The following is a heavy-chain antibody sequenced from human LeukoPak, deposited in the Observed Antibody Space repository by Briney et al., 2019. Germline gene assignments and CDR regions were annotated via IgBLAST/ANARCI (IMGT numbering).Heavy chain of an antibody. D-gene: IGHD4-17*01. CDR1: GDSISAYY. Sequence: SETLSLTCTVSGDSISAYYWSWIRQAAGKGLDYIGRVFASGGANYSPSHENRVIMSVDTSKNQFSLRLRSVTAADTAMYYCARGRQNGDYFDHWGQGILVTVSS. CDR3: ARGRQNGDYFDH. J-gene: IGHJ4*02. V-gene: IGHV4-4*07. CDR2: VFASGGA.